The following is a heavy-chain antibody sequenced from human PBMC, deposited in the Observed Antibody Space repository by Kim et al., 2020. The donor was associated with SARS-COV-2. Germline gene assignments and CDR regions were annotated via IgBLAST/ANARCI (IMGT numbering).Heavy chain of an antibody. V-gene: IGHV3-74*01. J-gene: IGHJ2*01. Sequence: GGSLRLSCVASGFTVGGYAMHWVRQAPGKGLEMVSPISTDGRTTPYADSVKGRFIISRDNSKNMLLLQMGNLRAEDTAVYYCSRDTISPWGYW. CDR3: SRDTISPWGYW. CDR2: ISTDGRTT. CDR1: GFTVGGYA. D-gene: IGHD3-3*02.